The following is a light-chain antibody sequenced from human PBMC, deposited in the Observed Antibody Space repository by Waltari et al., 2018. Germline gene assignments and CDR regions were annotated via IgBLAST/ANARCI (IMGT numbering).Light chain of an antibody. CDR1: SSDIGTYNF. V-gene: IGLV2-11*01. Sequence: QSALTQPRSVSGSPGQSISISCSGSSSDIGTYNFISWYQHHPGKAPRLLIYDVGKRPSGGPDRFSASKSGYTASLTISGLQVEDGAEYFCCSYAGSYFFDVLFGGGTTLTVL. J-gene: IGLJ3*02. CDR3: CSYAGSYFFDVL. CDR2: DVG.